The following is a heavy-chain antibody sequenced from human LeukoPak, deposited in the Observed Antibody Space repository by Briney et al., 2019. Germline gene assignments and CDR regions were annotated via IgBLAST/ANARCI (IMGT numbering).Heavy chain of an antibody. D-gene: IGHD6-13*01. CDR1: GGSISRHY. J-gene: IGHJ4*02. Sequence: PSETLSLTCSVSGGSISRHYWTWTRQPPGKGLEWIGYTHFSGSTNYNPSLKSRATTSLDRAKNQISLTLTSVSAADTAVYFCARAKAAGSYDFWGQGTLVTVSS. CDR2: THFSGST. V-gene: IGHV4-59*11. CDR3: ARAKAAGSYDF.